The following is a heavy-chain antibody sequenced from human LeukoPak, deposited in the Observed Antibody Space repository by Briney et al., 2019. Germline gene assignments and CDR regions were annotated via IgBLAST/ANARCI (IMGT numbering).Heavy chain of an antibody. CDR1: GFTVSSNY. CDR2: IYSGGST. Sequence: GGSLRLSCAASGFTVSSNYMSWVRQAPGKGLEWVSVIYSGGSTYYADSVKGRFTISRDNSKNTLSLQMNSLRAEDTAVYYCAREVTGWYYNDYWGQGTLVTVSS. CDR3: AREVTGWYYNDY. J-gene: IGHJ4*02. D-gene: IGHD6-19*01. V-gene: IGHV3-66*01.